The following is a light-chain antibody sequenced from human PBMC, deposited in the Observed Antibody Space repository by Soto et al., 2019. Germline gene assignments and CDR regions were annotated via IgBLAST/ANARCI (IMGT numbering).Light chain of an antibody. Sequence: QSALTQPPSVSGAPGQRVTISCTGSSSNIGAGYDVHWYKQLPGTAPKLLIYGNSNRPSGVPDRFSGSRSGTSASLAITGLQAEAEADYYCQSYDSSLSGVVFGGGTKLTVL. V-gene: IGLV1-40*01. J-gene: IGLJ2*01. CDR2: GNS. CDR1: SSNIGAGYD. CDR3: QSYDSSLSGVV.